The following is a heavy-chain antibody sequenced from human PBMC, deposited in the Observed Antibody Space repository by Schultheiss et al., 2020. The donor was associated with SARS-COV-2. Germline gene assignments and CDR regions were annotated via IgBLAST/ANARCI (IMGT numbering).Heavy chain of an antibody. CDR3: ARAGDTTPYLDY. D-gene: IGHD1-26*01. V-gene: IGHV3-21*01. J-gene: IGHJ4*02. CDR1: GCTFSSYS. CDR2: ISSSSSYI. Sequence: GGSLRLSWEEEGCTFSSYSMNWVRQAPGKGLEWVSSISSSSSYIYYADSVKGRFTISRDNAKNSLYLQMNSLRAEDTAVYYCARAGDTTPYLDYWGQGTLVTVSS.